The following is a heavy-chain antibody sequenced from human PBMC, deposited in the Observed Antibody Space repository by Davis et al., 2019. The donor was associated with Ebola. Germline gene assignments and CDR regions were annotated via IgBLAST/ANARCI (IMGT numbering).Heavy chain of an antibody. Sequence: GGSLRLSCAASGFTFSSYSMNWVRQAPGKGLEWVSYISSSGSIIYYADSVKGRFTISRDNAKNSLYLQMNSLRAEDTASYYCAKAGSRLQLGNFDYWGQGTLVTVPS. D-gene: IGHD1-1*01. CDR1: GFTFSSYS. CDR3: AKAGSRLQLGNFDY. V-gene: IGHV3-48*04. J-gene: IGHJ4*02. CDR2: ISSSGSII.